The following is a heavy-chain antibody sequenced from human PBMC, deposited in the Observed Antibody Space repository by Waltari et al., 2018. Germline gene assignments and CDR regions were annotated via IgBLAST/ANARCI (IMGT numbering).Heavy chain of an antibody. V-gene: IGHV3-30-3*01. CDR2: ISYDGSNK. Sequence: QVQLVESGGGVVQPGRSLRLSCAASGFTFSSYAMHWVRQAPGKGLEWVAVISYDGSNKYYADSVKGRFTISRDNSKNTLYLQMNSLRAEDTAVYYCARGWSGYDYGDYWGLGTLVTVSS. D-gene: IGHD5-12*01. CDR1: GFTFSSYA. J-gene: IGHJ4*02. CDR3: ARGWSGYDYGDY.